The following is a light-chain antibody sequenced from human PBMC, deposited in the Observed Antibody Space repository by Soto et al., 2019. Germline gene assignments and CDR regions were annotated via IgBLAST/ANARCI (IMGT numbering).Light chain of an antibody. CDR2: GAS. CDR3: QQRSKWPLT. Sequence: EIVLTHSPGTLSLSPGERATLSCRASQIVSDSYLAWYQQKPGQAPRLVVYGASSRATGVPDRFSASGSGTDFTLTISRLEPEDFAVYYCQQRSKWPLTFGGGTKVDIK. J-gene: IGKJ4*01. CDR1: QIVSDSY. V-gene: IGKV3D-20*02.